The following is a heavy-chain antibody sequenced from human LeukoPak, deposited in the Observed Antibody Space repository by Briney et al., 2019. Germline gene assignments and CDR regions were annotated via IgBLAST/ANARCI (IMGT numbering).Heavy chain of an antibody. CDR2: ISYDGNNK. D-gene: IGHD1-26*01. CDR3: AREGRGGNYFDY. J-gene: IGHJ4*02. CDR1: GFIFSTST. V-gene: IGHV3-30*04. Sequence: GGSLRLSCAASGFIFSTSTMHWVHQTPGKGLEWVTVISYDGNNKYYADSVKGRFTISRDNSKSTLYLQMNSLRAEDTAVYSCAREGRGGNYFDYWGQGALVTVSS.